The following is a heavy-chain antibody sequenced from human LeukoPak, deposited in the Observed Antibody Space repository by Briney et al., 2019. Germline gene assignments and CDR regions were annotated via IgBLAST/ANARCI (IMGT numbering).Heavy chain of an antibody. V-gene: IGHV3-11*01. CDR3: ARDSLGAFDI. CDR2: ISTSGTTI. Sequence: GGSLRLSCEASGFTFNDFYMSWIRQAPGKGLEWLSYISTSGTTIFYADSVEGRFTISRDNAQNSLYLQMNSLRAEDTALYYCARDSLGAFDIWGQGTMVTVSS. J-gene: IGHJ3*02. CDR1: GFTFNDFY.